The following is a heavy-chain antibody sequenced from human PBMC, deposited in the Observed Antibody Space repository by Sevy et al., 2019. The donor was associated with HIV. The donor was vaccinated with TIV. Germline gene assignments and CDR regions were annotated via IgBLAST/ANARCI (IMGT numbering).Heavy chain of an antibody. D-gene: IGHD1-26*01. CDR2: IYYNGHI. V-gene: IGHV4-59*08. CDR1: GGSITSLY. J-gene: IGHJ4*02. Sequence: SETLSLPCTVSGGSITSLYWNWIRQPPGKGLEWIVNIYYNGHINYNPSLKSRVTLSLDTSKNQFSLRLSSVTAADTAMYYCAGENAWGRGYSWGQGTLVTVSS. CDR3: AGENAWGRGYS.